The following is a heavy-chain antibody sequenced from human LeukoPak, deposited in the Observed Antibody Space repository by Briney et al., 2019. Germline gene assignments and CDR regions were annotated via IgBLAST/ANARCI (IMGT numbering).Heavy chain of an antibody. V-gene: IGHV1-2*02. CDR1: GYTFTGYY. CDR3: ARGVSSGYSYRYYYYGMDV. J-gene: IGHJ6*02. D-gene: IGHD3-22*01. Sequence: ASVKVSCKASGYTFTGYYMHWVRQAPGQGLEWMGWINANSGGTNYAQKFQGRVTMTRDTSISTAYMELSRLRSDDTAVYYCARGVSSGYSYRYYYYGMDVWGQGTTVTVSS. CDR2: INANSGGT.